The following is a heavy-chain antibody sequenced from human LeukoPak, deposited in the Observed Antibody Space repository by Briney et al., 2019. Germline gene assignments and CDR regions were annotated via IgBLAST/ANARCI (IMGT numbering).Heavy chain of an antibody. CDR2: ISSSSSYI. CDR1: GFTFSSYS. Sequence: GGSLRLSCAASGFTFSSYSMNWVRQAPGKGLEWVSSISSSSSYIYYADSVKGRLTISRDNAKNSLYLQMNSLRAEDTAVYYCAREVRLNNWFDPWGQGTLVTVSS. D-gene: IGHD1-1*01. CDR3: AREVRLNNWFDP. J-gene: IGHJ5*02. V-gene: IGHV3-21*01.